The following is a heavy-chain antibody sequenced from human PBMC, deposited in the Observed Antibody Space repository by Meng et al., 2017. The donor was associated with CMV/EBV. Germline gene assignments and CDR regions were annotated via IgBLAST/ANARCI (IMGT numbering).Heavy chain of an antibody. CDR3: ASGGDITFGVVIMSHYYYYGMDV. V-gene: IGHV1-2*02. J-gene: IGHJ6*02. CDR1: GYIFTAYY. Sequence: ASVKVSCKASGYIFTAYYIYWVRQAPEQGLEWMGWINPNSGSTHYAQKFRGRVTVTRDASISTAYMELSSLRSDDTAVYYCASGGDITFGVVIMSHYYYYGMDVWGQGTTVTVSS. D-gene: IGHD3-3*01. CDR2: INPNSGST.